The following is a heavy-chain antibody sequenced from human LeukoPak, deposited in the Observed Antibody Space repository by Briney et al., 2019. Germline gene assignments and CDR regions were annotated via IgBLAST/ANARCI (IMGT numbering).Heavy chain of an antibody. CDR2: IWYDGSNK. J-gene: IGHJ3*02. Sequence: GGSLRLSCAASGFTFDDYAMHWVRQAPGKGLEWVAVIWYDGSNKYYADSVKGRFTISRDNSKNTLYLQMNSLRAEDTAVYYCARGRAAPDAFDIWGQGTMVTVSS. D-gene: IGHD6-25*01. CDR3: ARGRAAPDAFDI. V-gene: IGHV3-33*08. CDR1: GFTFDDYA.